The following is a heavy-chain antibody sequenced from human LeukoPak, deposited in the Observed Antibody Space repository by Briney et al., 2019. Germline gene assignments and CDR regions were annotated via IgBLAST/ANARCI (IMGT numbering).Heavy chain of an antibody. CDR2: INHSGST. CDR3: ARLKKERFGELFSRLTSTPRYYFDY. Sequence: SETLSLTCAVYGGSFSGYYWSWIRQPPGKGLEWIGEINHSGSTNYNPSPKSRVTISVDTSKNHFSLKLSSVTAADTAVYYCARLKKERFGELFSRLTSTPRYYFDYWGQGTLVTVSS. D-gene: IGHD3-10*01. J-gene: IGHJ4*02. V-gene: IGHV4-34*01. CDR1: GGSFSGYY.